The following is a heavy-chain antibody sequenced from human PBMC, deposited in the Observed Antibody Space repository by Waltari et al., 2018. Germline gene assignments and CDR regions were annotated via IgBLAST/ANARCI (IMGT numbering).Heavy chain of an antibody. CDR1: GYTFTSYG. J-gene: IGHJ4*02. Sequence: QVQLVQSGAEVKKPGASVKVSCKASGYTFTSYGISWVRKAPGQGLEWMGWISAYNGNANYAQKLQGRVTMTTDTSTSTAYMELRSLRSDDTAVYYCARVGQLRDKPLYFDYWGQGTLVTVSS. V-gene: IGHV1-18*01. CDR3: ARVGQLRDKPLYFDY. D-gene: IGHD2-2*01. CDR2: ISAYNGNA.